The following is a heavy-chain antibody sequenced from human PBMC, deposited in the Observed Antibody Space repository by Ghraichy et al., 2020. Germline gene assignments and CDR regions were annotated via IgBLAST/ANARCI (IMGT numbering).Heavy chain of an antibody. CDR1: GFTFSSYS. D-gene: IGHD4-17*01. CDR3: ARERHVDYGAESHYYYYYYGMDV. V-gene: IGHV3-48*01. Sequence: GGSLRLSCAASGFTFSSYSMNWVRQAPGKGLEWLSYISSSTSTIYYADSVKGRFTISRDNAKNSLYLQMNSLRAEDTAVYYCARERHVDYGAESHYYYYYYGMDVWGQGTTVTVSS. J-gene: IGHJ6*02. CDR2: ISSSTSTI.